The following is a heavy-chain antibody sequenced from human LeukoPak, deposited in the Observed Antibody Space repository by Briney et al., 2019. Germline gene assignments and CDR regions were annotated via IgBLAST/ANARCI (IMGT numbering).Heavy chain of an antibody. J-gene: IGHJ5*02. CDR1: GYTFTGYY. CDR3: ARTGLMVEGYDP. Sequence: EASVKVSCKASGYTFTGYYMHWVRQAPGQGLEWMGWINPNSGGTKYAQKFQGRVTMTRDTSISTAYMELSRLRSDDTAVYYCARTGLMVEGYDPWGQGTLVTVSS. CDR2: INPNSGGT. D-gene: IGHD2-8*01. V-gene: IGHV1-2*02.